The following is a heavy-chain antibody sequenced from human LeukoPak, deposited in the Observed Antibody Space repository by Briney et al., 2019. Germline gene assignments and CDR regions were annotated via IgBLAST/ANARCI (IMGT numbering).Heavy chain of an antibody. D-gene: IGHD3-16*01. CDR3: ARRWVYDKRAFDA. V-gene: IGHV4-59*08. CDR2: IYYTGTT. Sequence: PSETLSLTCTVSGGTISGTYYWSWIRQPPGKGLEWIGYIYYTGTTDSNPSLKSRVTISLDTSKNQFSLNLSSVTAADTAVYYCARRWVYDKRAFDAWGQGTMVTVSS. CDR1: GGTISGTYY. J-gene: IGHJ3*01.